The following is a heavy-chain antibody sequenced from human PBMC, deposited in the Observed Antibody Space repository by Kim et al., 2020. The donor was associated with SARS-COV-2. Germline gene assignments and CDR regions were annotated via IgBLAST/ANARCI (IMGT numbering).Heavy chain of an antibody. J-gene: IGHJ4*02. Sequence: YEDSVKGRFTISGENAKNTLYLQMNSLRAEDTAVYYCSRRAYSSGWWYFDYWGQGTLVTVSS. D-gene: IGHD6-19*01. V-gene: IGHV3-74*01. CDR3: SRRAYSSGWWYFDY.